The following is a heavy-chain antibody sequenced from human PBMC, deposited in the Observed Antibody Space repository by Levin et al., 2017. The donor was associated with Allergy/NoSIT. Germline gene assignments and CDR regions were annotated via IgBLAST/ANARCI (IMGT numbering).Heavy chain of an antibody. J-gene: IGHJ5*02. Sequence: SETLSLTCAVYGGSFSGYYWSWIRQPPGKGLEWIGEINHSGSTNYNPSLKSRVTISVDTSKNQFSLKLSSVTAADTAVYYCARSSLRSSFGVVTKTTWFDPWGQGTLVTVSS. D-gene: IGHD3-3*01. CDR1: GGSFSGYY. CDR3: ARSSLRSSFGVVTKTTWFDP. CDR2: INHSGST. V-gene: IGHV4-34*01.